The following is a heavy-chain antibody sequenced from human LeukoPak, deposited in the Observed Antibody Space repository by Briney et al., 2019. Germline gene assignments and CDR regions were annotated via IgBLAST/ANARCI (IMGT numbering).Heavy chain of an antibody. CDR1: GVSISSYY. V-gene: IGHV4-59*08. CDR3: ARQQWLEQDAFDI. Sequence: SETLSLTCTVSGVSISSYYWSWIRQPPGKGLEWIGYIYNSGSTNYNPSLKGRVTISGDTSKNQFSLTLSSVTAADTAVYFCARQQWLEQDAFDIWGQGTVVTVSS. CDR2: IYNSGST. J-gene: IGHJ3*02. D-gene: IGHD6-19*01.